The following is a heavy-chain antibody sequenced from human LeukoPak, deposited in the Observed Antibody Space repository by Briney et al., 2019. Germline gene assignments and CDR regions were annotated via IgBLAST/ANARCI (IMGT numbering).Heavy chain of an antibody. D-gene: IGHD3-10*02. CDR1: GFTFSDYW. Sequence: KPGGSLRLSCATSGFTFSDYWIYWVRQAPGQGLEWVSSIGSDNKPHYSESVKGRFAISRDNSKSMLFLQLNSLRAEDTALYYCARDLHYYVAMDVRGQGTTVTVSS. CDR2: IGSDNKP. V-gene: IGHV3-69-1*01. CDR3: ARDLHYYVAMDV. J-gene: IGHJ6*02.